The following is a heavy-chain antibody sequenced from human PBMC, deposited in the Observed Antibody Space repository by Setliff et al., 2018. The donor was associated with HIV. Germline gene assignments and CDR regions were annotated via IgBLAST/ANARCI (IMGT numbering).Heavy chain of an antibody. J-gene: IGHJ3*02. CDR1: GYTFTSHD. CDR3: ARDERITGTTGPFDI. Sequence: GASVKVSCKASGYTFTSHDIKWVRQATGQGLEWMGWMNPNSGNAADAQKFQGRVTITADKSTNTAYMQLSSLRSEDTAVYYCARDERITGTTGPFDIWGQGTMVTVS. D-gene: IGHD1-7*01. CDR2: MNPNSGNA. V-gene: IGHV1-8*03.